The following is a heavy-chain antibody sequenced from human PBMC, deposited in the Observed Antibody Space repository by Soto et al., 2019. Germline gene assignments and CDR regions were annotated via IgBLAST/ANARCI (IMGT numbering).Heavy chain of an antibody. J-gene: IGHJ6*03. CDR1: DGNIIGGGYC. D-gene: IGHD6-19*01. CDR3: ARVQWREFYYYYMDV. Sequence: SVTMSLTSTVSDGNIIGGGYCWSLKKKHPGKGLEWIGYIYYSGSTYYNPSLKSRVTISVDTSKNQFSLKLSSVTAADTAVYYCARVQWREFYYYYMDVWGKGTTVTGSS. CDR2: IYYSGST. V-gene: IGHV4-31*03.